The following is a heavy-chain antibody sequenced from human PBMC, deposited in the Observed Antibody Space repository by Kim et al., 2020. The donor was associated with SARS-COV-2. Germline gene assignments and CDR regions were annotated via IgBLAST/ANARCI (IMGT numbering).Heavy chain of an antibody. V-gene: IGHV3-30*01. D-gene: IGHD3-22*01. CDR3: ARDSTYYYDSSGWGYFDY. J-gene: IGHJ4*02. Sequence: VKGRFTISRDNSKNTLYLQMNSLRAEDTAVYYCARDSTYYYDSSGWGYFDYWGQGTLVTVSS.